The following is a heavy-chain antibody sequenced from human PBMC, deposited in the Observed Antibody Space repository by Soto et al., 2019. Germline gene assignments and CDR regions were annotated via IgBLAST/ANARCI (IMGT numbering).Heavy chain of an antibody. CDR3: ATNPTIGFSGYDADH. D-gene: IGHD5-12*01. J-gene: IGHJ4*02. Sequence: QVQLQQSGPGLVEPSGTLSLTCAVSGGSISSNNWWNWVRQPPGKGLEWIGEIFHTGSTNYNPSLKSRVTILLDKSKNQFSLRLSSVTAADTAVYYCATNPTIGFSGYDADHWGQGALVTVSS. CDR1: GGSISSNNW. V-gene: IGHV4-4*02. CDR2: IFHTGST.